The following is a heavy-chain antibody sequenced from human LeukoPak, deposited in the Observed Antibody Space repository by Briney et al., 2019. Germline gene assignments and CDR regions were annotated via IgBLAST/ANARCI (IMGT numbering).Heavy chain of an antibody. CDR1: GFTFSSYA. Sequence: GGSLRLSCAASGFTFSSYAMSWVRQAPGKGLEWVSAISGSGGSTYYADSVKGRFTISRDNSKNTLYLQMNSLRAEDTAVYYCAKGDPPPHKAQTYDSSGYYYDYWGQGTLVTVSS. CDR3: AKGDPPPHKAQTYDSSGYYYDY. CDR2: ISGSGGST. D-gene: IGHD3-22*01. V-gene: IGHV3-23*01. J-gene: IGHJ4*02.